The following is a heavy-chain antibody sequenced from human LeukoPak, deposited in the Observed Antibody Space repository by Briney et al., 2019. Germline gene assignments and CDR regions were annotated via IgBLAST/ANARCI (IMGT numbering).Heavy chain of an antibody. CDR2: IKQDGSEK. CDR3: ARDAFSYYYYMDV. CDR1: GFTFSSYS. V-gene: IGHV3-7*01. J-gene: IGHJ6*03. Sequence: PGGSLRLSCAASGFTFSSYSMNWVRQAPGKGLEWVANIKQDGSEKHYVDSVKGRFTISRDNAKNSLYLQMNSLRAEDTAVYYCARDAFSYYYYMDVWGKGTTVTVSS.